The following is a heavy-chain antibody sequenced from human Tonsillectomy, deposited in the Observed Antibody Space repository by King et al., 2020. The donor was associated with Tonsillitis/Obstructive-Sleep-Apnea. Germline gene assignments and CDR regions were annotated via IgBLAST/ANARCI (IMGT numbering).Heavy chain of an antibody. CDR3: ARVRLDSSGYPNWAFDY. V-gene: IGHV3-66*01. CDR1: GFTVSSNY. CDR2: IYSGGTT. J-gene: IGHJ4*02. Sequence: VQLVESGGGLVQPGGSLRLSCAASGFTVSSNYMSWVRQAPGKGLEWVSIIYSGGTTYYADSVKGRFTISRDNSKNTLYLQMNSLRAEDTAVYYCARVRLDSSGYPNWAFDYWGQGTLVTVSS. D-gene: IGHD3-22*01.